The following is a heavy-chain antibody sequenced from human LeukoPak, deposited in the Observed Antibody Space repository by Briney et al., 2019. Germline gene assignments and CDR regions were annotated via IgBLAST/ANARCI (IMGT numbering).Heavy chain of an antibody. Sequence: PSETLSLTCAVYGGSFSGYYWSWIRQPPGKGLEWIGEINHSGSTNYNPSLKSRITISVDTSKNQFSLKLSSVTAADTAVYYCARGRRITILGVVITGMSFDYWGQGTLVTVSS. CDR2: INHSGST. V-gene: IGHV4-34*01. CDR3: ARGRRITILGVVITGMSFDY. CDR1: GGSFSGYY. J-gene: IGHJ4*02. D-gene: IGHD3-3*01.